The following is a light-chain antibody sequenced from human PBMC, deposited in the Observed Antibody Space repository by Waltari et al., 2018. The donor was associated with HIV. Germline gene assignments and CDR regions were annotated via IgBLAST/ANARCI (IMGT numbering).Light chain of an antibody. J-gene: IGLJ3*02. Sequence: SYELTQPPSVSVSPGQTARITCSGHALPKQYAYWSQQKPGQAPVLVIFKDTERPSGIPDRFSGSSSGTIVTLTISGVQAEDEADYYCQSADNTAIYWVFGGGTKLTVL. CDR2: KDT. CDR1: ALPKQY. CDR3: QSADNTAIYWV. V-gene: IGLV3-25*03.